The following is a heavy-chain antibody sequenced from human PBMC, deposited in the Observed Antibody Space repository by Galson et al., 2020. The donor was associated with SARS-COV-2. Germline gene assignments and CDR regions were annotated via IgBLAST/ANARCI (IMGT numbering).Heavy chain of an antibody. D-gene: IGHD4-4*01. CDR1: GFTFSSYD. J-gene: IGHJ6*03. Sequence: GESLKISCAASGFTFSSYDMHWVRQATGKGLEWVSAIGTAGDTYYPGYEKGRFTISRENAKNSLYLQMNSLRAGDTAVYYCARGTTHYYYCCMGVWCEGTTVTVSS. CDR2: IGTAGDT. CDR3: ARGTTHYYYCCMGV. V-gene: IGHV3-13*01.